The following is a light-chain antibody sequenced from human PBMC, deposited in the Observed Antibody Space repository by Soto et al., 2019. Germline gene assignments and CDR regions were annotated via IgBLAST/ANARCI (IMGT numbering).Light chain of an antibody. J-gene: IGKJ1*01. Sequence: EIVLTQSPATLSLSPGERATLSCRASQSVSKHLAWYQHKPGQAPSLVIYEASIRATRTPVRFSGSGSGTDFTLTITSLEPEDFAVYLCHQRGSWPRTFAQGTKVEIK. V-gene: IGKV3-11*01. CDR1: QSVSKH. CDR2: EAS. CDR3: HQRGSWPRT.